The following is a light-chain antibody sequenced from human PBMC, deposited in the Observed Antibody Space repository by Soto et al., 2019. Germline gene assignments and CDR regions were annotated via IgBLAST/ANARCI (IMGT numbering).Light chain of an antibody. CDR2: DTS. V-gene: IGKV3-20*01. Sequence: EIVLTQSPGTLSLSPGERATLSCRASQSVSSNYLAWYQHKPGQAPRLLIYDTSSRASDIPDRFSGSGSGTDFTLTISRLEPEDFAVYFCQQYGSSPTFGQGTKVDIK. J-gene: IGKJ1*01. CDR3: QQYGSSPT. CDR1: QSVSSNY.